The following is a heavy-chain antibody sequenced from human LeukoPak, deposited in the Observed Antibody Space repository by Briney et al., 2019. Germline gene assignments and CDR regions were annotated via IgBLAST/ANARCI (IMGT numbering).Heavy chain of an antibody. CDR2: INHSGST. CDR1: GGSFSGYY. Sequence: SETLSLTCAVYGGSFSGYYWSWIRQPPGKGLEWIGEINHSGSTNYNPSLKSRVTTSVDTSKNQFSLKLSSVTAADTAVYYCARMAVLSWYFDLWGRGTLVTVSS. V-gene: IGHV4-34*01. J-gene: IGHJ2*01. CDR3: ARMAVLSWYFDL. D-gene: IGHD3-10*01.